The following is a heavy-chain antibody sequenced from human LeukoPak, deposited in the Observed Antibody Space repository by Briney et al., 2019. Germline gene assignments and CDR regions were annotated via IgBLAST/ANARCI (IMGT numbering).Heavy chain of an antibody. Sequence: ETLSLTCTVSGGSISSSSYYWGWIRQPPGKGLEWVANIKQDGSEKYYVDSVKGRFTISRDNAKNSLYLQMNSLRAEDTAVYYCASAEWELLWGQGTLVTVSS. V-gene: IGHV3-7*01. CDR3: ASAEWELL. CDR1: GGSISSSSYY. CDR2: IKQDGSEK. D-gene: IGHD1-26*01. J-gene: IGHJ4*02.